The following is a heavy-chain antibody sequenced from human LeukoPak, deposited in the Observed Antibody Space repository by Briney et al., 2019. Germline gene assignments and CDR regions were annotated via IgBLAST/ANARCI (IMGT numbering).Heavy chain of an antibody. CDR2: INPNSGGT. J-gene: IGHJ5*02. D-gene: IGHD2-2*02. CDR1: GYTFTGYY. V-gene: IGHV1-2*02. CDR3: ARVDTVVVPAGITWFDP. Sequence: ASVKVSCKASGYTFTGYYMHWVRQAPGQGLEWMGWINPNSGGTNYAQKFQGRVTMSSDTSISTAYMELSRLRSDDTAVYYCARVDTVVVPAGITWFDPWGQGTLVTVSS.